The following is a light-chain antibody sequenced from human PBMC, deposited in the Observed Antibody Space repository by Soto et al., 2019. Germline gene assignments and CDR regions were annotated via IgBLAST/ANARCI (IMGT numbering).Light chain of an antibody. CDR1: QGISNY. J-gene: IGKJ1*01. CDR3: QKHDDAPWT. CDR2: AAS. V-gene: IGKV1-27*01. Sequence: DIQMTQSPPTLSASVGDRVTITCRASQGISNYLAWYQQKPGKAPKLLIYAASTLQAGVTSRFSGSRSGTDFTLTISSLQPEDVATYYCQKHDDAPWTFGQGTKVEVK.